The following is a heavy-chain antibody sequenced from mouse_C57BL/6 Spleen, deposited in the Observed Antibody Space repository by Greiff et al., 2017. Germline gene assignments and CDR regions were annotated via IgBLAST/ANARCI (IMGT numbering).Heavy chain of an antibody. CDR3: ARGDYDVDYAMDY. Sequence: VQLQQSGPELVKPGASVKISCKASGYAFSSSWMNWVKQRPGKGLEWIGRIYPGDGDTNYNGKFKGKATLTADKSSSTAYMQLSSLTSEDSAVYFCARGDYDVDYAMDYGGQGTSVTVSS. V-gene: IGHV1-82*01. CDR1: GYAFSSSW. D-gene: IGHD2-4*01. CDR2: IYPGDGDT. J-gene: IGHJ4*01.